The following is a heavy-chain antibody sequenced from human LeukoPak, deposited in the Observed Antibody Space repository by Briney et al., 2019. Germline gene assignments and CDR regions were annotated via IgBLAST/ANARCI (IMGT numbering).Heavy chain of an antibody. Sequence: GGSLRLSCAASGFTFSSYWMSWVRQAPGKGLEWVANIKQDGSEKYYVDSVKGRFTISRDNAKNSLYLQMNSLRAEDTAVYYCARVGRYFDWWAMDVWGQGTTVTVSS. V-gene: IGHV3-7*01. CDR3: ARVGRYFDWWAMDV. CDR2: IKQDGSEK. CDR1: GFTFSSYW. D-gene: IGHD3-9*01. J-gene: IGHJ6*02.